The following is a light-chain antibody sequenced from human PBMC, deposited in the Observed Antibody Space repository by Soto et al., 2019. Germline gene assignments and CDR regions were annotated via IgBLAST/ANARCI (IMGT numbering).Light chain of an antibody. J-gene: IGKJ1*01. CDR2: KAS. CDR3: QEYNRYWT. V-gene: IGKV1-5*03. CDR1: QSINGW. Sequence: DIQMTQSPSTLSASVGDRVTITCRASQSINGWLAWYQQKPGKAPKLLIYKASGLESGVPSRFSGSGSGTEFTLTVSSLQPDDFATYYCQEYNRYWTFGQGTKVEIK.